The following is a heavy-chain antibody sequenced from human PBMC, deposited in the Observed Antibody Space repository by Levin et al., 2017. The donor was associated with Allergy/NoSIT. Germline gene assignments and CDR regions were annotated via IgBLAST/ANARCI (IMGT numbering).Heavy chain of an antibody. D-gene: IGHD4-17*01. CDR2: ISYDGSNK. V-gene: IGHV3-30*18. CDR3: AKGRITVTTYDAFDI. Sequence: GGSLRLSCAASGFTFSSYGMHWVRQAPGKGLEWVTLISYDGSNKYYADSVKGRFTISRDNSNNTLYLQMNSLRAEDTAMYYCAKGRITVTTYDAFDIWGQGTMVTVSS. CDR1: GFTFSSYG. J-gene: IGHJ3*02.